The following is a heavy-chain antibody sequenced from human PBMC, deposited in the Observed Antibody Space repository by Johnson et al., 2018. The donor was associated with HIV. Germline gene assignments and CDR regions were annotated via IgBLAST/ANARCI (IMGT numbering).Heavy chain of an antibody. CDR2: ISSSGGTT. J-gene: IGHJ3*02. CDR3: ATVWRNEGGWFDAFDI. CDR1: GFTFNDHY. V-gene: IGHV3-11*04. Sequence: QVQLVESGGGVVQPGGSLRLSCAASGFTFNDHYMSWIRQAPGKGLEWVSYISSSGGTTYNADSVKGRFTISRNNAKNSLYLQMNSLRVEDTSMYFCATVWRNEGGWFDAFDILGQGTMVIGSS. D-gene: IGHD1-1*01.